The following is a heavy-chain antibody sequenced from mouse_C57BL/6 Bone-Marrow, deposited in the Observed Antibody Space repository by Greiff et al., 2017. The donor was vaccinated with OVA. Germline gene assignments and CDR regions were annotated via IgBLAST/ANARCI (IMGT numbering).Heavy chain of an antibody. CDR3: ALYVFDY. V-gene: IGHV5-17*01. CDR1: GFTFSDYG. Sequence: EVKVEESGGGLVKPGGSLKLSCAASGFTFSDYGMHWVRQAPEKGLEWVAYISSGSSTIYYADTVKGRFTISRDNAKNTLFLQMTSLRSEDTARYYCALYVFDYWGQGTTLTVSS. J-gene: IGHJ2*01. CDR2: ISSGSSTI. D-gene: IGHD1-1*01.